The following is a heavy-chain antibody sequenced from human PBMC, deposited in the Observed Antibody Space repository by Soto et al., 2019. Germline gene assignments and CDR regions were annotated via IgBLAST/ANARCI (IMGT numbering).Heavy chain of an antibody. D-gene: IGHD3-10*01. J-gene: IGHJ4*02. CDR3: ARDEGDAMIRGYDS. CDR2: IKFDGSRT. CDR1: GFSFSNYW. V-gene: IGHV3-74*01. Sequence: EAQLAQSGGGLVQPGGSMRLSCAASGFSFSNYWMHWVRQAPGKGLVWVSGIKFDGSRTTYADSVKGRFTNSRDNARNTLYLQMNSLSAEDTAMYYCARDEGDAMIRGYDSWGQGTLVTVSS.